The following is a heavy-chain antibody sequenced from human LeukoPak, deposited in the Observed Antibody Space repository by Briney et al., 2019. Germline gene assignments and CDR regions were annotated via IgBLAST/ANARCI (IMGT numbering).Heavy chain of an antibody. CDR1: GGSISSSSYY. D-gene: IGHD3-22*01. CDR2: IYYSGST. CDR3: AREYYYDSSGYYRHFDY. V-gene: IGHV4-39*07. Sequence: PSGTLSLTCTVSGGSISSSSYYWGWIRQPPGKGLEWIGSIYYSGSTYYNPSLKSRVTISVDTSKNQFSLKLSSVTAADTAVYYCAREYYYDSSGYYRHFDYWGQGTLVTVSS. J-gene: IGHJ4*02.